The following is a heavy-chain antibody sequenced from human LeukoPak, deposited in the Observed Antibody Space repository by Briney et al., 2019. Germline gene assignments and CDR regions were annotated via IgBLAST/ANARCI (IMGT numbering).Heavy chain of an antibody. D-gene: IGHD3-22*01. CDR3: ARADYYDSSGYYYYYYGMDV. CDR2: IYYSGST. J-gene: IGHJ6*02. CDR1: GGSISSGGYY. V-gene: IGHV4-61*08. Sequence: SQTLSLTCTVSGGSISSGGYYWSWIRQPPGKGLEWIGYIYYSGSTNYNPSLKSRVTISVDTSKNQFSLKLSSVTAADTAVYYCARADYYDSSGYYYYYYGMDVWGQGTTVTVSS.